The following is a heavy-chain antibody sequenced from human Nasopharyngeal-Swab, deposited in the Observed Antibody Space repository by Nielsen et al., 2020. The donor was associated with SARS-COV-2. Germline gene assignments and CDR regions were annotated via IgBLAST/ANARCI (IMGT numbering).Heavy chain of an antibody. V-gene: IGHV5-51*01. CDR3: ATPGPDVAHGMDV. CDR1: GYTFTTYW. Sequence: GGSLRLSCQGSGYTFTTYWIGWVRQMPGKGLEWLGFIYPVDSDTRYSSSFQGQVTISADKSTNTAYLQWSSLQASDTAMYYCATPGPDVAHGMDVWGQGTTVTVSS. CDR2: IYPVDSDT. D-gene: IGHD1-14*01. J-gene: IGHJ6*02.